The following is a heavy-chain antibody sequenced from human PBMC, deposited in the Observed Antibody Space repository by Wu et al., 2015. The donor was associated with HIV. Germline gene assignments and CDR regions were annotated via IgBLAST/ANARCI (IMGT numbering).Heavy chain of an antibody. CDR1: GYTFTSYG. J-gene: IGHJ6*01. CDR3: ARDPRIRSSGWYDSDYYYYGMDV. V-gene: IGHV1-18*01. D-gene: IGHD6-19*01. CDR2: ISAYNGNT. Sequence: QVQLVQSGAEVKKPGASVKVSCKASGYTFTSYGISWVRQAPGQGLEWMGWISAYNGNTNYAQKLQGRVTMTTDTSTSTAYMELRSLRSDDTAVYYCARDPRIRSSGWYDSDYYYYGMDVVGAKGTTGHRLL.